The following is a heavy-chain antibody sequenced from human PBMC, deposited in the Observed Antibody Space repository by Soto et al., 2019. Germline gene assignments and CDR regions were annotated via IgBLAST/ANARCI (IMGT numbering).Heavy chain of an antibody. V-gene: IGHV1-2*02. D-gene: IGHD5-12*01. CDR3: AKDSMSGYDYHYFDF. CDR1: GYTFTAYY. CDR2: ISPHSGGT. Sequence: ASVKVSCKASGYTFTAYYIHWVRQAPGQGLEWMGWISPHSGGTNYAQKFQGRVTMTRDTSITTVYMELSRLRSDDTAVYFCAKDSMSGYDYHYFDFWGQGALVTVSS. J-gene: IGHJ4*02.